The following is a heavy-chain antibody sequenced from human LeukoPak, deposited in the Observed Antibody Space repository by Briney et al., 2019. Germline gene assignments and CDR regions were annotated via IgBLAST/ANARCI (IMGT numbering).Heavy chain of an antibody. J-gene: IGHJ4*02. D-gene: IGHD3-22*01. CDR2: MYLSGTT. V-gene: IGHV4-4*02. Sequence: SGTLSLTCTVSGDSINSLDLWSWVRQPPGKGLEWIGEMYLSGTTHSNPSVKSRVTILIDKSKNQFFLNLSSVTAADTAVYYCAGLVGRYSSGLYYYYFDYWGQGTLVTVSS. CDR1: GDSINSLDL. CDR3: AGLVGRYSSGLYYYYFDY.